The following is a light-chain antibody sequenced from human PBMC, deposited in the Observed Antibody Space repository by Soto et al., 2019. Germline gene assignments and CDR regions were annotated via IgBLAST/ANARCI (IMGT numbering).Light chain of an antibody. V-gene: IGLV2-14*01. CDR1: SSDVGGYNY. CDR3: NSYTSKSTGV. Sequence: QSALTQPASVSVSPGQSITISCTGTSSDVGGYNYVSWYQQHPGKAPKLIIYEVSNRPSGVSNRFSGSKSGNTASLTISGLQAEDEADYYCNSYTSKSTGVFGTGTKLTVL. CDR2: EVS. J-gene: IGLJ1*01.